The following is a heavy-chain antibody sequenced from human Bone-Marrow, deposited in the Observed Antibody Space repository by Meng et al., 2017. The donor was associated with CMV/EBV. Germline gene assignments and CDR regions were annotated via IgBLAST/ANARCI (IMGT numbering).Heavy chain of an antibody. J-gene: IGHJ4*02. Sequence: SGPTLVKPTQALALTCTVSGFSVGASGMRVSWIRQAPGEAPEWLARIDWDDDEFYSTSLRTRLTISKDTSENQVILTMTNMDPMDTATYYCARAITGTHSWGWFFDYWGPGIPVNVSS. CDR1: GFSVGASGMR. CDR3: ARAITGTHSWGWFFDY. D-gene: IGHD1-7*01. CDR2: IDWDDDE. V-gene: IGHV2-70D*14.